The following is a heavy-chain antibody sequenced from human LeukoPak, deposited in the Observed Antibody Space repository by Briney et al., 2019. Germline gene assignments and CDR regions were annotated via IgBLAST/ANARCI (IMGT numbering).Heavy chain of an antibody. Sequence: GASVKVSCKASGGTFSSYAISWVRQAPGQGLEWMGGIIPIFGTANYAQKFQGRVTITADESTSTAYMELSSLRSEDTAVYYCARGRDLNGDASYYYYGMDVRGQGTTVTVSS. D-gene: IGHD3-16*01. V-gene: IGHV1-69*13. J-gene: IGHJ6*02. CDR2: IIPIFGTA. CDR1: GGTFSSYA. CDR3: ARGRDLNGDASYYYYGMDV.